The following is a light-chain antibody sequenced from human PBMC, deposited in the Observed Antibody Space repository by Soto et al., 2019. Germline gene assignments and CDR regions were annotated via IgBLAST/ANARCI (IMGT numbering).Light chain of an antibody. CDR1: QSIVKH. J-gene: IGKJ5*01. CDR3: QQGYTSAIT. CDR2: AAS. V-gene: IGKV1-39*01. Sequence: DIQMTQSPSSLSASVGDRITITCRASQSIVKHLNWYQQKPGKAPKLLIYAASNLQSGVPSRFSGSGSGTDFTLTVNSLQPEDFATYYCQQGYTSAITFGQGTRLEIK.